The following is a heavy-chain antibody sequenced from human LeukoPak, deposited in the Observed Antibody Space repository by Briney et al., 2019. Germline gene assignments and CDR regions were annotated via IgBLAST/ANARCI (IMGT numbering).Heavy chain of an antibody. Sequence: GGSLRLSCAASGFKFSDFGMHWVRQAPGKGLEWVAVALHDGSKSFYADSVKGRFTSSRDNSKNTVYLQINSLRAEDTAVYYCASLGYSGYERFYFEHWGQGTLVTVSS. CDR3: ASLGYSGYERFYFEH. V-gene: IGHV3-30*03. CDR2: ALHDGSKS. D-gene: IGHD5-12*01. CDR1: GFKFSDFG. J-gene: IGHJ4*02.